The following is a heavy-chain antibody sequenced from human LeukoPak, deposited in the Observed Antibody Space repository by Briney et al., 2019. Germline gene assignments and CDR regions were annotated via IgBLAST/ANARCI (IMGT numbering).Heavy chain of an antibody. J-gene: IGHJ5*02. CDR3: AREGQWLPDWFDP. Sequence: SETLSLTCTVSGGSISGYYWSWIRQPPGKGLEWIGYIHYSGTTNYNPSLKSRVTISLDTSKNQFSLKVNSVTAADTAVYYCAREGQWLPDWFDPWGQGTLVTVSS. CDR1: GGSISGYY. D-gene: IGHD6-19*01. V-gene: IGHV4-59*01. CDR2: IHYSGTT.